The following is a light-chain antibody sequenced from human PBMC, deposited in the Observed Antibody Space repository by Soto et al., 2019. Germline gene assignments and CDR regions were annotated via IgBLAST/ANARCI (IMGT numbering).Light chain of an antibody. CDR3: HQRYDISPIT. CDR1: ETISTS. CDR2: AAA. Sequence: MQMTHSPSSLSQSVGARVTMTXXVRETISTSWNWYQDKQRQAPTPLIFAAATLQDGAASRFSGSGSGTDIALTINSLQPEDFASYYCHQRYDISPITFGQGTRLAI. V-gene: IGKV1-39*01. J-gene: IGKJ5*01.